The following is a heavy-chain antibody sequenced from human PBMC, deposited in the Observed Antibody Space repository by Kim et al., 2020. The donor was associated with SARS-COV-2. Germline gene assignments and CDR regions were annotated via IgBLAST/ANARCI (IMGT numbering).Heavy chain of an antibody. V-gene: IGHV3-30-3*01. CDR3: ARASRDIVVVPAAMIYYYYYGMDV. CDR1: GFTFSSYA. J-gene: IGHJ6*02. Sequence: GGSLRLSCAASGFTFSSYAMHWVRQAPGKGLEWVAVISYDGSNKYYADSVKGRFTISRDNSKNTLYLQMNSLRAEDTAVYYCARASRDIVVVPAAMIYYYYYGMDVWGQGTTVTVSS. D-gene: IGHD2-2*01. CDR2: ISYDGSNK.